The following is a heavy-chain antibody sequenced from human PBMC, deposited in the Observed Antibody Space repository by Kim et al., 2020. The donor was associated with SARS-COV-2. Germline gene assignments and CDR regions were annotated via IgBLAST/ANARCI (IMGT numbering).Heavy chain of an antibody. CDR1: GGTFSSYA. CDR2: IIPILGIA. CDR3: ARQEESSGWSDAFDI. Sequence: SVKVSCKASGGTFSSYAISWVRQAPGQGLEWMGRIIPILGIANYAQKFQGRVTITADKSTSTAYMELSSLRSEDTAVYYCARQEESSGWSDAFDIWGQGTMVTVSS. J-gene: IGHJ3*02. V-gene: IGHV1-69*04. D-gene: IGHD6-19*01.